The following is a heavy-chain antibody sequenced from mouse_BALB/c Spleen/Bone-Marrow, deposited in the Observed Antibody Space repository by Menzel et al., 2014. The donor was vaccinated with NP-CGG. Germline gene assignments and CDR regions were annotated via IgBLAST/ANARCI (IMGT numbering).Heavy chain of an antibody. Sequence: EVKLVESGGGLVQPGGSLRLSCATSGFTFTDYYVNWVRQPPGKALEWLAFIRNKANGYTTEYSASVKGRFTISRDISQSILYLQMNTLRPEDSATYYCARDMGGLLFDSWGQGTTLTVSS. J-gene: IGHJ2*01. CDR1: GFTFTDYY. CDR2: IRNKANGYTT. CDR3: ARDMGGLLFDS. V-gene: IGHV7-3*02.